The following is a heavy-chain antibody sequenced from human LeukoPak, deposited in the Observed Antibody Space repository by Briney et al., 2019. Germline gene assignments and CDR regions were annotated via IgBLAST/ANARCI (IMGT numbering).Heavy chain of an antibody. CDR1: GGSISSSNYY. CDR3: ARHSDYGSGSYYNPVFDY. CDR2: IYYSGST. Sequence: ASETLSLTCTVSGGSISSSNYYWGWIRQPPGKGLEWIGSIYYSGSTYYNPSLKSRVTISVDTSKNQFSLKLSSVTAADTAVYYCARHSDYGSGSYYNPVFDYWGQGTLVTVSS. D-gene: IGHD3-10*01. V-gene: IGHV4-39*01. J-gene: IGHJ4*02.